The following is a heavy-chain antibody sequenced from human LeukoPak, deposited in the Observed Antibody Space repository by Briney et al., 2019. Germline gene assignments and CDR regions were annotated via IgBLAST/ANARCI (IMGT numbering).Heavy chain of an antibody. V-gene: IGHV1-8*01. J-gene: IGHJ3*02. CDR1: GYTFTSYD. CDR2: MNPNSGNT. Sequence: ASVKVSCKASGYTFTSYDINWVRQATGQGLEWMGWMNPNSGNTGYAQKFQDRVTMTRNTSISTAYMELSSLRSEDTAVYYCASGLSTVVTLDAFDIWGQGTMVTVSS. CDR3: ASGLSTVVTLDAFDI. D-gene: IGHD4-23*01.